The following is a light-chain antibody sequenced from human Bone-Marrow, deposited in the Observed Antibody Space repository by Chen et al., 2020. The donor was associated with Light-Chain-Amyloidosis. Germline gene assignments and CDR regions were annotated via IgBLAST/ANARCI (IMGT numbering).Light chain of an antibody. CDR1: RSNVGANG. CDR2: DTN. Sequence: QSVLTHPPSASGTPGQSVTIPCSGGRSNVGANGVNWYQQLPGAAPKLLIFDTNRRPSGVPDRFSGSKSGTSASLAISDLQSEDEAHYYCAPWDDRLNGWVFGGGTRLTVL. CDR3: APWDDRLNGWV. V-gene: IGLV1-44*01. J-gene: IGLJ3*02.